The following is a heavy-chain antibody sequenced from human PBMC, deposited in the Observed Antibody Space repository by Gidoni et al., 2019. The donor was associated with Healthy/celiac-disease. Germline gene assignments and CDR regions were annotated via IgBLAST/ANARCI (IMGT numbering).Heavy chain of an antibody. CDR3: ARVLSTTTTTTRSENWFDP. V-gene: IGHV1-18*04. CDR2: ISAYNGNT. Sequence: QVQLVQSGAEVKKPGASVKVSCKASGYTFTSYGISWVRQAPGQGLEWMGWISAYNGNTNYAQKLQGRVTMTTDTSTSTAYMELRSLRSDDTAVYYCARVLSTTTTTTRSENWFDPWGQGTLVTVSS. CDR1: GYTFTSYG. D-gene: IGHD1-1*01. J-gene: IGHJ5*02.